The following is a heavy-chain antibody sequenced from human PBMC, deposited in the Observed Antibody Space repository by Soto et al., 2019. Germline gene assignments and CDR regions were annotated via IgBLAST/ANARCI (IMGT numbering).Heavy chain of an antibody. CDR3: AREGVRCMDV. V-gene: IGHV1-8*01. CDR2: MNPNSANT. J-gene: IGHJ6*02. D-gene: IGHD3-16*01. Sequence: QVQLVQSGAEVKKPGASVKVSCKASGYTFTSYDINWVRQATGPGLEWMGWMNPNSANTGYAQQLQGRVTLTRTTSTSTAYMELSRLSAEATAVYYCAREGVRCMDVWGQGTTVTVSS. CDR1: GYTFTSYD.